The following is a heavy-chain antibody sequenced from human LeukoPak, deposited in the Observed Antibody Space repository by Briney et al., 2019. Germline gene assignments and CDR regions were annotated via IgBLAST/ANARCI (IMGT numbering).Heavy chain of an antibody. D-gene: IGHD1-1*01. V-gene: IGHV3-7*04. J-gene: IGHJ4*02. CDR2: INQDESGS. CDR1: GFTFSAYW. CDR3: ARDVEGVLDY. Sequence: GGSLRLSCAASGFTFSAYWMAWVRQAPGRGLEWVANINQDESGSNYVASVKGRFTISRDNAKNSLFLHMSSLKAEDTALYYCARDVEGVLDYWGQGTLVTVSS.